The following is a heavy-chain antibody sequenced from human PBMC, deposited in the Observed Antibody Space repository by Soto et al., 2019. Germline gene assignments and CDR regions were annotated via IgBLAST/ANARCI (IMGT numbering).Heavy chain of an antibody. CDR2: IRAHNSKT. V-gene: IGHV1-18*01. CDR1: GYTFTSYG. D-gene: IGHD1-1*01. Sequence: QVHLVQSGAEVKKPGASVKVSCKGSGYTFTSYGITWVRQAPGQGFEWMGGIRAHNSKTDYAQKLQGRVTVTRDTTTSTAYMELRSLRSDDTAVYYCARGRYGDYWGQGALVTVSS. J-gene: IGHJ4*02. CDR3: ARGRYGDY.